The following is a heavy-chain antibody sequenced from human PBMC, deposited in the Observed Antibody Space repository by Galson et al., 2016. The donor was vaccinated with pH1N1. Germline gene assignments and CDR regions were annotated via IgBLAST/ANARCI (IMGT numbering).Heavy chain of an antibody. D-gene: IGHD1-1*01. CDR3: ARDQNWNLDY. J-gene: IGHJ4*02. CDR2: ISTSKGNT. Sequence: SVKVSCKASGYTLTTFGISWVRQAPGKGLEWLGWISTSKGNTKNAQRLLDRVTMTRDTSTSTVFMELTSLRSDDTAIYYCARDQNWNLDYRGQGTLVTVSS. V-gene: IGHV1-18*01. CDR1: GYTLTTFG.